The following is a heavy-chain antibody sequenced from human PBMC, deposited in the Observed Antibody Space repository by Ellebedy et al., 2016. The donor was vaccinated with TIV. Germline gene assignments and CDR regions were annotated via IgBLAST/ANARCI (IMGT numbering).Heavy chain of an antibody. D-gene: IGHD4-17*01. J-gene: IGHJ3*01. CDR1: GFTFSSYW. V-gene: IGHV3-7*01. Sequence: GGSLRLSCAAPGFTFSSYWMSWVRQAPGKGLEWVANINQDGSEKYYVDSVKGRFTISRDNAKNSLYRQRNGLGADDTAVYYCVTDGSYGDYRSPTHAFEFWGQGTMVTVSS. CDR3: VTDGSYGDYRSPTHAFEF. CDR2: INQDGSEK.